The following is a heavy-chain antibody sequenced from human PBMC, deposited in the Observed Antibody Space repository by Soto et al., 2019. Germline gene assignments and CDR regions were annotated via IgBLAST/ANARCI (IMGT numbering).Heavy chain of an antibody. CDR2: IYYSGST. CDR3: ARVGAALRSFDY. CDR1: GGSISSGDYY. J-gene: IGHJ4*02. Sequence: LSLTCTVSGGSISSGDYYWSWIRQPPGKGLEWIGYIYYSGSTYYNPSLKSRVTISVDTSKNQFSLKLSSVTAADTAVYYCARVGAALRSFDYWGQGTLVTVSS. V-gene: IGHV4-30-4*01. D-gene: IGHD6-6*01.